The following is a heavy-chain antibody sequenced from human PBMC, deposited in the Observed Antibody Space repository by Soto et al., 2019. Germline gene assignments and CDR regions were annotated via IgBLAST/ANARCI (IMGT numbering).Heavy chain of an antibody. CDR2: IYYRGYT. Sequence: SETLSLTCSVSGDSINSDNYYWGWIRQPPGKGLEWIGSIYYRGYTYYNPSLKTRVTISLDKSKSQFSLKLNSVTAADSAVYFCARLEGLATISYSFDYWGQGTLVTVSS. CDR1: GDSINSDNYY. CDR3: ARLEGLATISYSFDY. J-gene: IGHJ4*02. D-gene: IGHD3-9*01. V-gene: IGHV4-39*01.